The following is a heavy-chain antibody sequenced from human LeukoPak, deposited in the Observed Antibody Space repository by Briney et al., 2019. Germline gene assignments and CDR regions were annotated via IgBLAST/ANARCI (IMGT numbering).Heavy chain of an antibody. CDR1: GGTFSSYA. D-gene: IGHD3-10*01. Sequence: SVKVSCTASGGTFSSYAISWVRQAPGQGLEWMGGIIPIFGTANYAQKFQGRVTITADESTSTAYMELSSLRSEDTAVYYCARGLWFGEPYYYYYGMDVWGQGTTVTVSS. J-gene: IGHJ6*02. V-gene: IGHV1-69*13. CDR2: IIPIFGTA. CDR3: ARGLWFGEPYYYYYGMDV.